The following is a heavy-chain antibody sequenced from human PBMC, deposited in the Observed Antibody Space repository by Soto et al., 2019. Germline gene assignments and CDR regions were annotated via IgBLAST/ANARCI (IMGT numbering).Heavy chain of an antibody. CDR1: GFIFENLG. J-gene: IGHJ5*02. CDR3: AKNQGVELVPLATVDWFDP. Sequence: GGSLRLSCAASGFIFENLGMSWVRQAPGKGLEWISSISGSGFKKYYADSVKGRFTISRDNSKSTVYLELNNLSAEDTAVYHCAKNQGVELVPLATVDWFDPWGQGSVVTVSS. V-gene: IGHV3-23*01. CDR2: ISGSGFKK. D-gene: IGHD1-26*01.